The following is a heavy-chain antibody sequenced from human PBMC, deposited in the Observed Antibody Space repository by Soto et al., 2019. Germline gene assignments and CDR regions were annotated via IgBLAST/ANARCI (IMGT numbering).Heavy chain of an antibody. CDR2: IIPIFGTA. D-gene: IGHD2-15*01. CDR3: ARGSGGSSYYYYGMDV. V-gene: IGHV1-69*12. CDR1: GGTFSSYA. J-gene: IGHJ6*02. Sequence: QVQLVQSGAEVKKPGSSVKVSCKASGGTFSSYAINWVRQAPGQGLEWMGGIIPIFGTANYAQKFQGRVTITADESTSTAYTELSSLRSEDTAVYYCARGSGGSSYYYYGMDVWGQGTTVTVSS.